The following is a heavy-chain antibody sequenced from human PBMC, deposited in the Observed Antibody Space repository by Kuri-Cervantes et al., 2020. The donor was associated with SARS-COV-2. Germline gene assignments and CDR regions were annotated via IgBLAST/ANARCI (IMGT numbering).Heavy chain of an antibody. D-gene: IGHD3-22*01. CDR2: TRDKANSYTT. CDR3: ARGNYYDSSGYFYYYGMDV. J-gene: IGHJ6*02. Sequence: GESLKISCAASGFTFSDHYMDWVRQAPGKGVEWVGRTRDKANSYTTEYAASVKGRFTISRDESKNSLYLQMNSLKTEDTAVYYCARGNYYDSSGYFYYYGMDVWGQGTTVTVSS. CDR1: GFTFSDHY. V-gene: IGHV3-72*01.